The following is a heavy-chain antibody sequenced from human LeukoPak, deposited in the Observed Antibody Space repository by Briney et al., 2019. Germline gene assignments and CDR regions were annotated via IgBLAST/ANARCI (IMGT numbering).Heavy chain of an antibody. CDR2: ISWDGGST. V-gene: IGHV3-43D*03. D-gene: IGHD2-2*01. J-gene: IGHJ4*02. CDR1: GFTFDDYA. CDR3: AKDTFSYCSSTSCWHFDH. Sequence: GRSLRLSCAASGFTFDDYAMHWVRQAPGKGLEWVSLISWDGGSTYYADSVKGRFTISRDNSKNTLYLQMNSLRAEDTAVYYCAKDTFSYCSSTSCWHFDHWGQGTLVTASS.